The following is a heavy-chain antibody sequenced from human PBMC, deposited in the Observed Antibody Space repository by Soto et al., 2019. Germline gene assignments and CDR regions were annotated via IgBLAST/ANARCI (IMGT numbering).Heavy chain of an antibody. J-gene: IGHJ6*02. Sequence: GGSLRLSCAASVFTFSSYAMHWVRQAPGKGLEWVAVISYDGSNKYYADSVKGRFTISRDNSKNTLYLQMNSLRAEDTAVYYCARKIVVVPAAISYYYGMDVWGQGTTVTVSS. CDR3: ARKIVVVPAAISYYYGMDV. D-gene: IGHD2-2*01. CDR1: VFTFSSYA. V-gene: IGHV3-30-3*01. CDR2: ISYDGSNK.